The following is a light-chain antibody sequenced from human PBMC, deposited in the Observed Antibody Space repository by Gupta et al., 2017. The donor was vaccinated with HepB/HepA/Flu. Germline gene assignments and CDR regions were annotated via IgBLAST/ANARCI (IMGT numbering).Light chain of an antibody. V-gene: IGKV1-39*01. CDR2: GAS. CDR1: QNINSY. Sequence: DIQMTQPPSSLSASIGDRVNMTCRASQNINSYLNWYLQRPGKAPKLLIYGASSLQRGVPSRFSGSGSGTDFTLTVSGLQREDFATYFCQQSYTLPQTFGPGTKVDIK. J-gene: IGKJ3*01. CDR3: QQSYTLPQT.